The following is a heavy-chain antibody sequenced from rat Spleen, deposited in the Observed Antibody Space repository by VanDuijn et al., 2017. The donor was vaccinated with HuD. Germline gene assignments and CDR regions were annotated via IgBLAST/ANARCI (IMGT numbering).Heavy chain of an antibody. V-gene: IGHV2-6*01. Sequence: QVQLKESGPGLVQPSQTLSLTCTVSGFSLTSYTVSWVRQPPGKGLAWIAAISSGGRTYYNSALKSRLSISRDTSKSQVFLKMNSLQTEDTAMYFCARLTIGSWGQGVMVTVSS. CDR3: ARLTIGS. CDR1: GFSLTSYT. CDR2: ISSGGRT. D-gene: IGHD1-3*01. J-gene: IGHJ2*01.